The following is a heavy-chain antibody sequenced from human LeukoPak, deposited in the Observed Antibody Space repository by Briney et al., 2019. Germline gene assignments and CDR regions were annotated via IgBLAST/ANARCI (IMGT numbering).Heavy chain of an antibody. D-gene: IGHD4/OR15-4a*01. CDR2: INPNSGGT. V-gene: IGHV1-2*02. CDR3: ASFGIVDYVFGY. Sequence: ASVKVSCKASGYTFTGYYMHWVRQAPGQGLEWMGWINPNSGGTNYAQKFQGRVTMTRDTSISTAYMELSRLRSDDTAAHYCASFGIVDYVFGYWGQGTLVTVSS. CDR1: GYTFTGYY. J-gene: IGHJ4*02.